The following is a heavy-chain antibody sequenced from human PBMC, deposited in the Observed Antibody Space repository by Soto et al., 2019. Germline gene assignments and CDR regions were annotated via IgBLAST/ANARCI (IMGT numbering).Heavy chain of an antibody. CDR2: IYYSGST. J-gene: IGHJ4*02. D-gene: IGHD5-18*01. CDR3: ARDHGRYNYID. V-gene: IGHV4-59*01. CDR1: GGSISSYY. Sequence: QVQLQESGPGLVKPSETLSLTCTVSGGSISSYYWSWIRQPPGKGLEWIGHIYYSGSTNYNPSLKSRVTISVDTSKNQFSLKLNSVTAADTAVYYCARDHGRYNYIDWGQGTLVIVSS.